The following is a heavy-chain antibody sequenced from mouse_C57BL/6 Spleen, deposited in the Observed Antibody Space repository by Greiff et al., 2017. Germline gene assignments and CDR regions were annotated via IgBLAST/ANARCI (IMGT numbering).Heavy chain of an antibody. Sequence: QVQLQQSGAELVKPGASVKISCKASGYAFSSYWMNWVKQRPGQGLEWIGQIYPGDGDTNYNGKFKGKATLTADKSSSTAYMQLSSLTSEDSAVYVCARSDYDGDLCAYWGQGTLVTVSA. CDR1: GYAFSSYW. D-gene: IGHD2-3*01. J-gene: IGHJ3*01. CDR2: IYPGDGDT. CDR3: ARSDYDGDLCAY. V-gene: IGHV1-80*01.